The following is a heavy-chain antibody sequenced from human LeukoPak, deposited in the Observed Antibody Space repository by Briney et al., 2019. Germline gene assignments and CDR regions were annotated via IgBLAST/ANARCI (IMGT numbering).Heavy chain of an antibody. J-gene: IGHJ6*03. Sequence: GRSLRLSCTASGFTFGDYPMSWVRQAPGKGLERLGFIRGKAYGGTTEYAASVKGRFTISRDDSKSIAYLQMNSLKTEDTAVYYCTRVPHRNYYYYYMDVWGKGTTVTVSS. D-gene: IGHD7-27*01. V-gene: IGHV3-49*04. CDR3: TRVPHRNYYYYYMDV. CDR1: GFTFGDYP. CDR2: IRGKAYGGTT.